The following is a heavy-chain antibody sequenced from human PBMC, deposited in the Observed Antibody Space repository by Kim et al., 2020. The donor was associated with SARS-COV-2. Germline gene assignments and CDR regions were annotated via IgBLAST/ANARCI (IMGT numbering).Heavy chain of an antibody. CDR2: IYPGDSDT. V-gene: IGHV5-51*01. Sequence: GESLKISCKGSGYSFTSYWIGWVRQMPGKGLEWMGIIYPGDSDTRYSPSFQGQVTISADKSISSAYLQWSSLKASDTAMYYCARYARSTPYNLPGGLHFYSGLDVWGQGTTVTVSS. CDR1: GYSFTSYW. D-gene: IGHD1-1*01. CDR3: ARYARSTPYNLPGGLHFYSGLDV. J-gene: IGHJ6*02.